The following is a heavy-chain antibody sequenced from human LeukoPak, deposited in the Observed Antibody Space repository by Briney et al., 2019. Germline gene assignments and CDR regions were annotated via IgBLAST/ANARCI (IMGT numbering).Heavy chain of an antibody. CDR3: ARHGGDYYYGMDV. D-gene: IGHD3-3*01. J-gene: IGHJ6*04. Sequence: KDGESLKISCKGSGYSFTSYWISWVRLMPGKGLEWMGRIDPSDSYTNYSPSFQGHVTISADKSISTAYLQWSSLKASDTAMYYCARHGGDYYYGMDVWGKGTTVTVSS. CDR1: GYSFTSYW. CDR2: IDPSDSYT. V-gene: IGHV5-10-1*01.